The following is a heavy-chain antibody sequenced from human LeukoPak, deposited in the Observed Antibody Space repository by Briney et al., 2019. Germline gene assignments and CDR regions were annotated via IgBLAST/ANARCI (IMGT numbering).Heavy chain of an antibody. J-gene: IGHJ4*02. Sequence: SETLSLTCAVSGGSISSSNWWSWVRQPPGKGLEWIGEIYHSGSTNYNPSLKSRVTMSVDKSKNQFSLKLSSVTAADTAVYYCARAGSGWDFDYWGQGTLVTVSS. CDR2: IYHSGST. V-gene: IGHV4-4*02. CDR1: GGSISSSNW. CDR3: ARAGSGWDFDY. D-gene: IGHD6-19*01.